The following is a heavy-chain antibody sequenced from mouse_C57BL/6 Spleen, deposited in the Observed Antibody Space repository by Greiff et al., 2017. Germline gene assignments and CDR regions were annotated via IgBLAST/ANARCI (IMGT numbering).Heavy chain of an antibody. V-gene: IGHV3-6*01. J-gene: IGHJ3*01. CDR3: ARDGGSSGYGAY. Sequence: VQLKESGPGLVKPSQSLSLTCSVTGYSITSGYYWNWIRQFPGNKLEWMGYISYDGSNNYNPSLKNRISITRDTSKNQFFLKLNAVTTEDTATYYCARDGGSSGYGAYWGQGTLVTVSA. D-gene: IGHD3-2*02. CDR2: ISYDGSN. CDR1: GYSITSGYY.